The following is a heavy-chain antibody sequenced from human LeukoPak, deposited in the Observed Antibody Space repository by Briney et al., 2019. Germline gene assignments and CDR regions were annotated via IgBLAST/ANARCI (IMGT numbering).Heavy chain of an antibody. J-gene: IGHJ4*02. CDR3: AREKALAYCGGDCYSID. CDR1: GYTFTGYY. D-gene: IGHD2-21*02. V-gene: IGHV1-2*02. Sequence: WASVKVSCKASGYTFTGYYMHWVRQAPGQGLEWVGWINPNSGGTNYAQKFQGRVTMTRDTSISTAYMELSRLRSDDTAVYYCAREKALAYCGGDCYSIDWGQGTLVTVSS. CDR2: INPNSGGT.